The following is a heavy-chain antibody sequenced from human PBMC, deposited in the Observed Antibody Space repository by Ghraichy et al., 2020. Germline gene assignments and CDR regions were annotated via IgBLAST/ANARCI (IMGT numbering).Heavy chain of an antibody. CDR3: ARDGQGITGMDV. CDR2: ISPYNGKT. J-gene: IGHJ6*02. CDR1: GYSFIRYG. Sequence: ASVKVSCKASGYSFIRYGISWVRQAPGQGFEWMGWISPYNGKTKETEKWQGRVIMTTDTSTTTAYMEVRNLISDETAVYYCARDGQGITGMDVWGQGTTVTVSS. V-gene: IGHV1-18*04. D-gene: IGHD1-14*01.